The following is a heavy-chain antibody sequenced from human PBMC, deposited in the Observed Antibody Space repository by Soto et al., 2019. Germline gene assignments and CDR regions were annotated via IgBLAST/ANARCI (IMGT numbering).Heavy chain of an antibody. V-gene: IGHV3-48*01. CDR2: ISSSSSTI. CDR3: ATSHGGDFWSGYYREEDAFDI. CDR1: GFTFSSYS. Sequence: GGSLRLSCAASGFTFSSYSMNWVRQAPGKGLEWVSYISSSSSTIYYADSVKGRFTISRDNAKNSLYLQMNSLRAEDTAVYYCATSHGGDFWSGYYREEDAFDIWGQGTMVTVSS. J-gene: IGHJ3*02. D-gene: IGHD3-3*01.